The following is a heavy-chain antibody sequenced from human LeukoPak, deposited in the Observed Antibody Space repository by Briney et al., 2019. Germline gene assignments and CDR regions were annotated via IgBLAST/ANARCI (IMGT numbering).Heavy chain of an antibody. V-gene: IGHV4-4*09. D-gene: IGHD6-13*01. J-gene: IGHJ3*02. Sequence: PSETLSLTCTVSGGSISSYYWSWIRQPPGKGLEWIGYIYTSGGINYNPSLKSRVTISVDTSKNQFSLKLSSVTAADTAVYYCARSYSSSWSDAFDIRGQGTMVTVSS. CDR3: ARSYSSSWSDAFDI. CDR1: GGSISSYY. CDR2: IYTSGGI.